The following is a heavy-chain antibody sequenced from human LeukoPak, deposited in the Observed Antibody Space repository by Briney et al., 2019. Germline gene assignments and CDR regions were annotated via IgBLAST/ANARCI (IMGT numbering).Heavy chain of an antibody. CDR1: GGTFSSYA. V-gene: IGHV1-69*13. CDR3: ARDRGEVLLDY. Sequence: ASVKVSCKASGGTFSSYAISWVRQAPGQGLEWMGGIIPISGTANYAQKFQGRVTITADESTSTAYMELSSLRSEDTAVYYCARDRGEVLLDYWGQGTLVTVSS. CDR2: IIPISGTA. D-gene: IGHD3-10*01. J-gene: IGHJ4*02.